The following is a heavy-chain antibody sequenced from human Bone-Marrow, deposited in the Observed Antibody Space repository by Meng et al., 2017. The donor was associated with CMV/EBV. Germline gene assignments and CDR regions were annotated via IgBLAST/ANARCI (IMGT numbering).Heavy chain of an antibody. V-gene: IGHV3-21*01. CDR2: ISSSSSYI. Sequence: EVQLVESGGGLVKPGGSLRLSCAASGFTFSSYSMNWVRQAPGKGLEWVSSISSSSSYIYYADSVKCRFTISRDNAKNSLYLQMNSLRAEDTAVYYCARGLLSNWFDPWGQGTLVTVSS. D-gene: IGHD2-2*01. CDR3: ARGLLSNWFDP. J-gene: IGHJ5*02. CDR1: GFTFSSYS.